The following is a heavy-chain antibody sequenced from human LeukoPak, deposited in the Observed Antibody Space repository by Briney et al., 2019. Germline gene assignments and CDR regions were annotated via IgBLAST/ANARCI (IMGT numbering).Heavy chain of an antibody. CDR2: IYYSGST. Sequence: SETLSLTCTVSGGSISSYYWSWIRQPPGKGLEWIGYIYYSGSTNYNPSLKSRVTISVDTSKNQFSLKLSSVTAADTAVYYCARSPGETYYYDSSGSPANGLDVWGQGTTVTVSS. CDR1: GGSISSYY. D-gene: IGHD3-22*01. V-gene: IGHV4-59*08. CDR3: ARSPGETYYYDSSGSPANGLDV. J-gene: IGHJ6*02.